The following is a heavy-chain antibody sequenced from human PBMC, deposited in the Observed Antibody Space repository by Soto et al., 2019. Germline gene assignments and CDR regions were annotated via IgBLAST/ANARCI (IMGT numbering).Heavy chain of an antibody. V-gene: IGHV1-18*04. CDR1: GYTFTGYG. J-gene: IGHJ6*02. Sequence: ASVKVSCKASGYTFTGYGISWVRQAPGQGLEWMGWISAYNGNTNYAQKLQGRVTMTTDTSTSTAYMELRSLRSDDTAVYYCARRRLGKGWLVEDYSGDYAMDVWGQGTTVTVSS. CDR2: ISAYNGNT. D-gene: IGHD6-19*01. CDR3: ARRRLGKGWLVEDYSGDYAMDV.